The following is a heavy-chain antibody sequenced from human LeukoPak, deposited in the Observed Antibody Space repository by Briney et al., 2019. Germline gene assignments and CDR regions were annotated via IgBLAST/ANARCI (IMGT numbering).Heavy chain of an antibody. CDR1: GFTFSDYS. Sequence: GGSLRLSCAASGFTFSDYSMSWIRQAPGKGLEWVSYISSSSSYTDYADSVKSRFTISRDNAKNSLHLEMNSLRAEDTAVYYCARGGDGDYVFDYWGQGTLVTVSS. V-gene: IGHV3-11*06. CDR3: ARGGDGDYVFDY. J-gene: IGHJ4*02. D-gene: IGHD4-17*01. CDR2: ISSSSSYT.